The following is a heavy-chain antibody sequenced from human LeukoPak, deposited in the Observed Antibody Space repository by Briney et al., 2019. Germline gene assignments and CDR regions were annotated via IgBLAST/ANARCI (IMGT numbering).Heavy chain of an antibody. CDR1: GGSISSYD. CDR2: IYTRGST. Sequence: SEALSLTCTVSGGSISSYDWSWIRQPAGKGLEWIGRIYTRGSTNYNPSLKSRVSMSVDTSKKQFSLKLSSVTAADTAVYYCASSTYYYDSSGRNRYYFDYWGQGTLVTVSS. CDR3: ASSTYYYDSSGRNRYYFDY. D-gene: IGHD3-22*01. V-gene: IGHV4-4*07. J-gene: IGHJ4*02.